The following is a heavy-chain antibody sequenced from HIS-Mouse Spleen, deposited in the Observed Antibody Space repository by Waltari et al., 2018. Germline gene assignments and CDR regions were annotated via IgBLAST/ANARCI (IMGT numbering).Heavy chain of an antibody. J-gene: IGHJ3*02. CDR3: ARGEQQLVRAFDI. D-gene: IGHD6-13*01. CDR2: INHSGST. Sequence: QVQLQQWGAGLLKPSETLSLTCAVYGGSFSGYYWSWIRQPPGKGLEWIGEINHSGSTNDNPSLKSRVTISVDTSKNQFSLKLSSVTAADTAVYYCARGEQQLVRAFDIWGQGTMVTVSS. CDR1: GGSFSGYY. V-gene: IGHV4-34*01.